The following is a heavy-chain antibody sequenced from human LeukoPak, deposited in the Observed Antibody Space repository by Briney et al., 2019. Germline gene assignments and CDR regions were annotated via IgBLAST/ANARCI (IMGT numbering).Heavy chain of an antibody. J-gene: IGHJ3*02. CDR2: ISGSDSGGKT. CDR1: GFTFTTSG. V-gene: IGHV3-23*01. CDR3: SKPSAFDI. Sequence: GGSLRLSCAASGFTFTTSGMNWVRQAPGKGLEWVLSISGSDSGGKTLYADSVKGRFNIPRDNSNNTVYMQMNSLRAEDKALYCCSKPSAFDIWGQGKMVTASS.